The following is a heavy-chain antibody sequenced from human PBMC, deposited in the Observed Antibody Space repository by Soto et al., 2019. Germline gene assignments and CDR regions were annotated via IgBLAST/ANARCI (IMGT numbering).Heavy chain of an antibody. CDR3: ARETSPYYYDNSGYPRGVDYFDY. V-gene: IGHV1-69*01. CDR2: IIPIFGTA. D-gene: IGHD3-22*01. Sequence: QVQLVQSGAEVKKPGSSVKVSCKASGGTFSSYAISWVRQAPGQGLEWMGGIIPIFGTANYAQKFQGRVTITADESTSTAYMELSSLRSEDTAVYYCARETSPYYYDNSGYPRGVDYFDYWGQGTLVTVSS. CDR1: GGTFSSYA. J-gene: IGHJ4*02.